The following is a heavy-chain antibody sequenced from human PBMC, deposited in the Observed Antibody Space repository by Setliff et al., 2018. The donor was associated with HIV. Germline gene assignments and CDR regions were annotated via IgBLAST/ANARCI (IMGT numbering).Heavy chain of an antibody. V-gene: IGHV3-73*01. CDR3: TRPQFFYDHNGRDN. CDR2: IGDKSYSYAT. D-gene: IGHD2-8*01. Sequence: ASVKVSCKASGGTFSSYAISWVRQAPGQGLEWVGRIGDKSYSYATAYAESVKGRFTISRDESRKTAYLQMSSLTSEDTAVYYCTRPQFFYDHNGRDNWGQGTLVTVSS. J-gene: IGHJ4*02. CDR1: GGTFSSYA.